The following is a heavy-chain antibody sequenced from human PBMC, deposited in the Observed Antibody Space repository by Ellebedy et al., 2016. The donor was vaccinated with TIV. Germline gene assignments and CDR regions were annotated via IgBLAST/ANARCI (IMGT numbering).Heavy chain of an antibody. CDR3: ARDSGPHGEFPEY. CDR2: INPNSGGS. J-gene: IGHJ4*02. V-gene: IGHV1-2*02. Sequence: ASVKVSCKASAYTFSDYSIPRVRQPPGPGLEWKGLINPNSGGSNSGQTFQGRVTVTRDTSISTVYMELTRLRSDDTAVYFCARDSGPHGEFPEYWGQGTLVTVSS. D-gene: IGHD3-10*01. CDR1: AYTFSDYS.